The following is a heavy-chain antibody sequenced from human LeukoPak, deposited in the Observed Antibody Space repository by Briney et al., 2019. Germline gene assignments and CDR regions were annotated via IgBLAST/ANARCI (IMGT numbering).Heavy chain of an antibody. V-gene: IGHV1-69*04. Sequence: GASVKVSCKASGGTFSSYAISWVRQAPGQGLEWMGRIIPILGIANYAQKFQGRVTIIADKSTSTAYMELSSLRSEDTAVYYCARAGDCSGGSCPPYYFDYWGQGTLVTVSS. D-gene: IGHD2-15*01. CDR2: IIPILGIA. CDR3: ARAGDCSGGSCPPYYFDY. J-gene: IGHJ4*02. CDR1: GGTFSSYA.